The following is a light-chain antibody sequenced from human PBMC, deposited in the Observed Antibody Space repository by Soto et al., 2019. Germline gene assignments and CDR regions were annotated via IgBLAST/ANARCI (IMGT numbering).Light chain of an antibody. CDR3: QSYDSSLSGHVV. CDR1: SSNIGAGYD. CDR2: GNS. Sequence: QSVLTQPASVSGAPGQRVTISCTGSSSNIGAGYDVHWYQQLPGTAPKLLIYGNSNRPSGVPDRFSGSKSGTSASLAITGLQAEDEADYYCQSYDSSLSGHVVFCGGTKLTVL. V-gene: IGLV1-40*01. J-gene: IGLJ2*01.